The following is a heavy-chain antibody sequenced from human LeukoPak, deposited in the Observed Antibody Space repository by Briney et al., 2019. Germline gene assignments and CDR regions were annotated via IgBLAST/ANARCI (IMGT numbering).Heavy chain of an antibody. V-gene: IGHV4-31*03. D-gene: IGHD4-17*01. J-gene: IGHJ6*02. CDR1: GGSISSGGYY. CDR2: IYYSGST. CDR3: ARAPPLTVTTFDYYYYGMDV. Sequence: SSETLSLTCTVSGGSISSGGYYWSWIRQHPGKGLEWIGYIYYSGSTYYNPSLKSRVTISVDTSKNQFSLKLSSVTAADTAVYYCARAPPLTVTTFDYYYYGMDVWGQGTTVTVSS.